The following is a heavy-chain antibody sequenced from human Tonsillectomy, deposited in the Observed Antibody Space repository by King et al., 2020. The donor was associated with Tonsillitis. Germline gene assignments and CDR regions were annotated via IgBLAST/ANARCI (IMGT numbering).Heavy chain of an antibody. CDR3: AKDKDPSWSAKFYDY. D-gene: IGHD6-13*01. V-gene: IGHV3-23*04. CDR1: GFTFSNYA. J-gene: IGHJ4*02. CDR2: ISGGGGSQ. Sequence: VQLVESGGGLVQPGGSLRLSCAASGFTFSNYAMSWVRQAPGKGLEWVSAISGGGGSQYYADSVKGRFTISRDISKNTLYLQINGRRAEDTAVYYCAKDKDPSWSAKFYDYWGQGTLVTVSP.